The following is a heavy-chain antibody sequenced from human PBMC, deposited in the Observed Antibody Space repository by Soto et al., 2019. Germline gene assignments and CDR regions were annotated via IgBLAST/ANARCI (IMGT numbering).Heavy chain of an antibody. V-gene: IGHV3-33*06. J-gene: IGHJ3*02. Sequence: GGSLRLSCAASGFTFSSYGMHWVRQAPGKGLEWVAVIWYDGSNKYYADSVKGRFTISRDNSKNTLYLQMNSLRAEDTAVYYCAKDSLVSVTTSANDAFDIWGQGTRVTVSS. D-gene: IGHD4-17*01. CDR3: AKDSLVSVTTSANDAFDI. CDR2: IWYDGSNK. CDR1: GFTFSSYG.